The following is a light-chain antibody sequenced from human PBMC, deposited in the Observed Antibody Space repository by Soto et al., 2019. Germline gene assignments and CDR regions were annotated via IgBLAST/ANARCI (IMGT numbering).Light chain of an antibody. J-gene: IGKJ4*01. V-gene: IGKV1-33*01. CDR1: QDIKNY. Sequence: DIQMTQSPSSLSAFVGDSITITCQASQDIKNYLNWYQHKPGKAPKLLIYDAFKSDTGVPSRFSGSGSGTDFTFTISSLPPEDIATYFCQQYDSLPPTFGGGTRVDI. CDR3: QQYDSLPPT. CDR2: DAF.